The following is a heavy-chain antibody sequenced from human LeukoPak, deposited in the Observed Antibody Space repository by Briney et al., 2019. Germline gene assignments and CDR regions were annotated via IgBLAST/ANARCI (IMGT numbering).Heavy chain of an antibody. CDR2: ISIDGRGK. Sequence: GGSLRLSCSASGFTFTDYAMHWVRQAAGKGLEYVSTISIDGRGKYYADSVKGRFTISRDNSKNTLSLQMSSLRTDDTAIYYCVKDQEYSYDYWGQGTLVTVSS. J-gene: IGHJ4*02. D-gene: IGHD5-18*01. V-gene: IGHV3-64D*06. CDR3: VKDQEYSYDY. CDR1: GFTFTDYA.